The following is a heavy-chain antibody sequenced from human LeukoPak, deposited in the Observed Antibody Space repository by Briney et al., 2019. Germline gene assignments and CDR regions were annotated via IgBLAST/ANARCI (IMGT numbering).Heavy chain of an antibody. CDR3: AALYGDYGSDY. J-gene: IGHJ4*02. CDR2: IYYSGST. D-gene: IGHD4-17*01. V-gene: IGHV4-30-4*08. CDR1: GGSISSGDYY. Sequence: SQTLSLTCTVSGGSISSGDYYWSWIRQPPGKGLEWIGYIYYSGSTYYNPPLKSRVTISVDTPKNQFSLKLSSVAAADTAVYYCAALYGDYGSDYWGQGTLVTVSS.